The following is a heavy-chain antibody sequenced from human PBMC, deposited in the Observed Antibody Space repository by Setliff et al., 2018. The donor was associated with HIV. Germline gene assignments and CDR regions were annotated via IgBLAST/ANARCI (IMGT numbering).Heavy chain of an antibody. D-gene: IGHD3-16*01. Sequence: SETLSLTCTVSGGSISSGTYYWNWIRQPAGKELEWIGHIYASGYTYYKPSLESRVTISVDTSKSQFSLKLHSVTAADTAVYYCARARGSMGYINTFDVWGQGSLVTVSS. J-gene: IGHJ4*02. CDR2: IYASGYT. CDR3: ARARGSMGYINTFDV. CDR1: GGSISSGTYY. V-gene: IGHV4-61*09.